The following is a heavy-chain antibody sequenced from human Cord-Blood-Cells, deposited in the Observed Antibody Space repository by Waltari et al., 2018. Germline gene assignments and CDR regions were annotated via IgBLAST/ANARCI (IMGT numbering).Heavy chain of an antibody. CDR1: CYSLSSGYY. Sequence: QVQLQESGPGLVQPSETLSLTCAVSCYSLSSGYYWGWIRQPPGTGLEWIGSIYHSGSTYYNPSLKSRVTISVDTSKNQFSLKLSSVTAADTAVYYCAREVVVVVAATWIRWFDPWGQGTLVTVSS. CDR3: AREVVVVVAATWIRWFDP. CDR2: IYHSGST. J-gene: IGHJ5*02. D-gene: IGHD2-15*01. V-gene: IGHV4-38-2*02.